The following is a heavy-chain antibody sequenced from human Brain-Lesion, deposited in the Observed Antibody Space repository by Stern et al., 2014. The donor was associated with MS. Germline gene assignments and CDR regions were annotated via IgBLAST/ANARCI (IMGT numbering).Heavy chain of an antibody. Sequence: QVQLVESGGGVVYPGRPLRLSCAASGFTFRTFGMHWVRQAPGKGLEWVAFISYDGGDTYYADSVKGRFTISRDNSKNTLYLQMNSLRVEDTAVYHCAKVRQLWTYFFDYWGQGSLVTVSS. D-gene: IGHD2-21*01. CDR2: ISYDGGDT. CDR1: GFTFRTFG. J-gene: IGHJ4*02. V-gene: IGHV3-30*18. CDR3: AKVRQLWTYFFDY.